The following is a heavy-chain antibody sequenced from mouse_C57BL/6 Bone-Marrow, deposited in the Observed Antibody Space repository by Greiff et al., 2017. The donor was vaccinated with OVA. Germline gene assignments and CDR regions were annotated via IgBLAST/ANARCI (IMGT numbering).Heavy chain of an antibody. Sequence: QVQLQQSGAELARPGASVKMSCKASGYTFTSYTMHWVKQRPGQGLEWIGYINPSSGYTQYNQKFKDKATLTADKSSSTAYMQLSSLTSEDSAVYYCARYDYYAMDYWGQGTSVTVSS. V-gene: IGHV1-4*01. J-gene: IGHJ4*01. CDR3: ARYDYYAMDY. CDR2: INPSSGYT. CDR1: GYTFTSYT.